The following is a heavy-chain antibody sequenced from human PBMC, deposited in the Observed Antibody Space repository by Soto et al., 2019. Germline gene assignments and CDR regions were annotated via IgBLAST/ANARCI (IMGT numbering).Heavy chain of an antibody. V-gene: IGHV4-34*01. Sequence: QVQLQQWGAGLLKPSETLSLTGAVYGGGFSDYYWTWIRQPPGKGLEWMGEINHRGSPNYNPALKSRVTILIDTPKNQFSLKLSSVTAADTAVYFCARPRGPGAIYNWFDPWGQGTLVTVSS. D-gene: IGHD2-21*01. J-gene: IGHJ5*02. CDR3: ARPRGPGAIYNWFDP. CDR2: INHRGSP. CDR1: GGGFSDYY.